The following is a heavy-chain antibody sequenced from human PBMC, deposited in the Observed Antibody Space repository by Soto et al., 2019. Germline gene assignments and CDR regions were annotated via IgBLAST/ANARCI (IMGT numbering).Heavy chain of an antibody. V-gene: IGHV3-30*03. CDR2: ISFDGRKE. D-gene: IGHD2-15*01. Sequence: QLVASGGRGVQPGRSLRLSCEASEFTFSSYAMHWVRQAPGRGLEWVALISFDGRKEYYADSVKARFIVSRDNSRSMVYLQMDSLRPDDTASYYCARPIPRWSYHYGMDVWGQGTTVTVSS. CDR3: ARPIPRWSYHYGMDV. J-gene: IGHJ6*02. CDR1: EFTFSSYA.